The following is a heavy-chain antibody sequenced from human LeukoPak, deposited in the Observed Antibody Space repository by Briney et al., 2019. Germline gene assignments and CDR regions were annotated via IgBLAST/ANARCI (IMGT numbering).Heavy chain of an antibody. J-gene: IGHJ5*02. V-gene: IGHV3-30-3*01. CDR2: ISFDGSNK. Sequence: GGSLRLSCAASGFTFSNYAMHWVRQAPGKGLEWVAVISFDGSNKYYADSVKGRFTISRDNSKNTLYLQMNSLRAEDTAVYYCARAPHPSGYDSNWFDPWGQGTLVTVSS. CDR1: GFTFSNYA. D-gene: IGHD5-12*01. CDR3: ARAPHPSGYDSNWFDP.